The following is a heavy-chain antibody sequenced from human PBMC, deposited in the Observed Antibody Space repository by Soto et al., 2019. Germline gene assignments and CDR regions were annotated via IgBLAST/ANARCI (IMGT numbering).Heavy chain of an antibody. V-gene: IGHV6-1*01. J-gene: IGHJ6*03. CDR1: GDSVTSNSAA. CDR3: ARGSWDDVTGHYYMDV. Sequence: SQTLSLTCDISGDSVTSNSAAWNWIRQTPSRGLEWLGRTYYRSKWYINYAVSVKSRITVNPDTSKNQFSLQLNSVTPEDTAVYYCARGSWDDVTGHYYMDVWGKGTTVTVSS. CDR2: TYYRSKWYI. D-gene: IGHD1-1*01.